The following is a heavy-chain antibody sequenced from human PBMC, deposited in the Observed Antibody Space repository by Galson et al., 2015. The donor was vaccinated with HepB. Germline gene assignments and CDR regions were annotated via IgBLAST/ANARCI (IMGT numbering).Heavy chain of an antibody. CDR2: ISTYNGDT. CDR3: AKGGLRGALNDAFDI. D-gene: IGHD4-17*01. V-gene: IGHV1-18*01. Sequence: SVKVSCKASGYTFNSYGISWVRQAPGQGLEWMGWISTYNGDTNYAQKLQGRVTMTTDTSTSTAYMELRSLKSDDTAVYYCAKGGLRGALNDAFDIWGQGTMVTVSS. J-gene: IGHJ3*02. CDR1: GYTFNSYG.